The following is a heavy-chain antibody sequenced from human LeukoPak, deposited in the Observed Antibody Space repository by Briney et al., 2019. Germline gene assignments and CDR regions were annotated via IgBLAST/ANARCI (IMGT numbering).Heavy chain of an antibody. V-gene: IGHV3-23*01. CDR3: AKDRPNFHENSGHYYRRDGDS. D-gene: IGHD3-22*01. J-gene: IGHJ5*01. CDR2: MCGTAGCT. CDR1: GFTFYMYA. Sequence: PGGSLRLSCPPSGFTFYMYAMSWVRQAPGKGLEWVASMCGTAGCTFYPDSVKGRVTISRDNSKNVLYLRMNSLTAEDTAIYYCAKDRPNFHENSGHYYRRDGDSWGQGTLVTVSS.